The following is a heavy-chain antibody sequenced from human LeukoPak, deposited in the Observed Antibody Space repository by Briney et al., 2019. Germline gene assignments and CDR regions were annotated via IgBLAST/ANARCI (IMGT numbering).Heavy chain of an antibody. CDR1: GGSISSYH. CDR2: IYHSGST. Sequence: TSETLSLTCTVSGGSISSYHWSWIRQPPGKGLEWIGYIYHSGSTNYNPPLKSRVTISVDTSKNQFSLKLSSVTAADTAVYYCARAPNISSSWQLNWGQGTLVTVSS. V-gene: IGHV4-59*08. CDR3: ARAPNISSSWQLN. D-gene: IGHD6-13*01. J-gene: IGHJ4*02.